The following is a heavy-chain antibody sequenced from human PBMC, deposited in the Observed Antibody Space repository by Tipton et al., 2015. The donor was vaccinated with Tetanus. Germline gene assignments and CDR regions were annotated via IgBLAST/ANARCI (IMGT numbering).Heavy chain of an antibody. Sequence: GLVKPSQTLSLTCAISGDSVSNNSAAWNWIRQSPSRGLEWLGRTYYRSKWYNDYAVSVKSRITINPDTSKNQFSLQLNSVTPEDTAVYYCARDRQQLVRDGGYAFDIWGQGTMVTVSS. CDR1: GDSVSNNSAA. D-gene: IGHD6-13*01. CDR3: ARDRQQLVRDGGYAFDI. J-gene: IGHJ3*02. CDR2: TYYRSKWYN. V-gene: IGHV6-1*01.